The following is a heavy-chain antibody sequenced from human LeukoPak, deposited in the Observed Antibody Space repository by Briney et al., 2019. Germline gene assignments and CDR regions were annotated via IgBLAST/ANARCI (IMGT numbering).Heavy chain of an antibody. D-gene: IGHD5-18*01. CDR3: ARDPDGYRQGHHFDY. V-gene: IGHV3-66*01. CDR1: GFTVSSNY. CDR2: IYSGGST. Sequence: GGSLRLSCAASGFTVSSNYMSWVRQAPGKGLEWVSVIYSGGSTYYADSVKGRFTISRDNSKNTLYLQMNSLKAEDTAVYYCARDPDGYRQGHHFDYGGRGTLVTVSS. J-gene: IGHJ4*02.